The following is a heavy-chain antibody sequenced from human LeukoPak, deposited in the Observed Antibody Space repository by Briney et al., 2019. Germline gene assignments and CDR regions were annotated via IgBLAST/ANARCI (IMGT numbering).Heavy chain of an antibody. V-gene: IGHV3-23*01. CDR1: GFIFSSYA. CDR2: ISGSGGTT. D-gene: IGHD3-22*01. CDR3: ARDLANDGSGYFDS. Sequence: PGGSLRLSCAASGFIFSSYAISWVRQSPGKGLEWVSAISGSGGTTYYADYVKGRFTISRDNSKNTLYLQMNSLRAEDTAVYYCARDLANDGSGYFDSWGQGSLVTVSS. J-gene: IGHJ4*02.